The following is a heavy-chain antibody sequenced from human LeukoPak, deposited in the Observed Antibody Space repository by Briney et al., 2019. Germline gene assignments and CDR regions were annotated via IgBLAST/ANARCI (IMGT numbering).Heavy chain of an antibody. CDR2: ISWNSGSI. CDR1: GFTFDDYA. Sequence: GRSLRLSCAASGFTFDDYAMHWVRQAPGKGLEWFAGISWNSGSIGYADSVKGRFTISRDNARNSLYLQMNSLRAEDTALYYCAKAVEMATLYYFDYWGQGTLVTVSS. J-gene: IGHJ4*02. V-gene: IGHV3-9*01. CDR3: AKAVEMATLYYFDY. D-gene: IGHD5-24*01.